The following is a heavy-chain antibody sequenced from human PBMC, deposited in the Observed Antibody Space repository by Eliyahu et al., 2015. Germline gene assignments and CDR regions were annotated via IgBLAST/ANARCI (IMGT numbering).Heavy chain of an antibody. CDR3: ARTRAYDFWSGHDAFDI. CDR2: IYYSGST. V-gene: IGHV4-30-4*01. Sequence: QVQLQESGPGLVKPSQTLSLTCTVSGGSXXSGAYYWSWXRQPPGKGXEWIGYIYYSGSTYYNPSLKSRVTISVDTSKNQFSLKLSSVTAADTAVYYCARTRAYDFWSGHDAFDIWGQGTMVTVSS. J-gene: IGHJ3*02. D-gene: IGHD3-3*01. CDR1: GGSXXSGAYY.